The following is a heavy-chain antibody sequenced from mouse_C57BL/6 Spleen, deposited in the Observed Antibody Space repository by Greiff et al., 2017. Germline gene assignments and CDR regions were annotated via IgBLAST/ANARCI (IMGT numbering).Heavy chain of an antibody. J-gene: IGHJ3*01. CDR1: GYTFTEYT. CDR3: ARHDPFHYYGSSSWFAY. D-gene: IGHD1-1*01. V-gene: IGHV1-62-2*01. CDR2: FYPGSGSI. Sequence: QVQLKESGAELVKPGASVKLSCKASGYTFTEYTIHWVKQRSGQGLAWIGWFYPGSGSIKYNEKFKDKATLTADKSSSTVYMELSRLTSEDSAVYFCARHDPFHYYGSSSWFAYWGQGTLVTVSA.